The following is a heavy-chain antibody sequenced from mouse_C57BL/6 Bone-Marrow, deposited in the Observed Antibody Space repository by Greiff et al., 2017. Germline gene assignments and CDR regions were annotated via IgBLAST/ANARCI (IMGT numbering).Heavy chain of an antibody. J-gene: IGHJ2*01. V-gene: IGHV3-6*01. D-gene: IGHD2-10*01. CDR2: ISYDGSN. CDR3: ARDLLWSFDY. CDR1: GYSITSGYY. Sequence: VQLKQSGPGLVKPSPSLSLTCSVTGYSITSGYYWNWIRQFPGNKLEWMGYISYDGSNNYNPSLKNRISITRDTSKNQFFLKLNSVTTEDTATYYCARDLLWSFDYWGQGTTLTVSS.